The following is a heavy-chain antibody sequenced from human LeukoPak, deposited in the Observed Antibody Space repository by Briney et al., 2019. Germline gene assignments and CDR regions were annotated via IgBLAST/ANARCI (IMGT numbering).Heavy chain of an antibody. D-gene: IGHD2-2*01. CDR3: ARDTSTWRYGMDV. CDR1: GFTFSSHW. V-gene: IGHV3-7*01. J-gene: IGHJ6*02. Sequence: GGSLRLSCEASGFTFSSHWMSWVRQAPGKGLEWVAIIKQDGSEKDYVDSVTGRFTISRDNAKNSLYLQMNSLRDEDTAVYYCARDTSTWRYGMDVWGQGTTVTVSS. CDR2: IKQDGSEK.